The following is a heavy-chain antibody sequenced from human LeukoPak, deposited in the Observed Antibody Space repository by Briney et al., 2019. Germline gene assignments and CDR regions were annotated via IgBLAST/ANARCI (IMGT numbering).Heavy chain of an antibody. CDR2: IYTSGST. CDR3: ARHPPVGDTPRDWYFDL. V-gene: IGHV4-61*02. Sequence: MTSETLSLTCTVSGGSISSGSYYWSWIRQPAGKGLEWIGRIYTSGSTNYNPSLKSRVTISVDTSKNRFSLKLSSVTAADTAVYYCARHPPVGDTPRDWYFDLWGRGTLVTVSS. J-gene: IGHJ2*01. D-gene: IGHD1-26*01. CDR1: GGSISSGSYY.